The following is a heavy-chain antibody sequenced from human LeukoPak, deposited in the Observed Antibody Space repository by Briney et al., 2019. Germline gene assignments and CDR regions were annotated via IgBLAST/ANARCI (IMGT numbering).Heavy chain of an antibody. V-gene: IGHV1-18*01. CDR1: GYSFTSYG. Sequence: ASVKVSCKASGYSFTSYGISWVRQAPGQGLEWMGWIGGNNGNTNYAQKFQGRVTMTTDTSTSTAYMELRSLRSDDTAVYYCVRSSVVVAAVDYWGQGTLVTVSS. CDR2: IGGNNGNT. D-gene: IGHD2-15*01. J-gene: IGHJ4*02. CDR3: VRSSVVVAAVDY.